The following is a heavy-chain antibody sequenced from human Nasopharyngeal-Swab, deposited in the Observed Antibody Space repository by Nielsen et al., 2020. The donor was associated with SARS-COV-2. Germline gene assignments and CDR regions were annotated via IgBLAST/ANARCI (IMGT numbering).Heavy chain of an antibody. CDR1: GGSFSGYY. Sequence: SETLSLTCAVYGGSFSGYYWSWIRQPPGKGLEWIGEINHSGSTNYNPSLKSRVTISVDTSKNQFSLKLSSVTAADTAVYYCARWDCGGDCYSDYWGQGTLVTVSS. J-gene: IGHJ4*02. V-gene: IGHV4-34*01. D-gene: IGHD2-21*02. CDR2: INHSGST. CDR3: ARWDCGGDCYSDY.